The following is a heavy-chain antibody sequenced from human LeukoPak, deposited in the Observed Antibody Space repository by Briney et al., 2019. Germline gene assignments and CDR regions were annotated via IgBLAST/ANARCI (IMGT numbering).Heavy chain of an antibody. CDR2: VSGSGGST. Sequence: GGSLRLSCAASGFTFSSYAMSWVRQAPGKGLEWVSAVSGSGGSTYYADSVRGRFTISRDNSKNTLYLQMNSLRAEDTAVYYCAKEGWFGELLSIDYWGQGTLVTVSS. V-gene: IGHV3-23*01. CDR3: AKEGWFGELLSIDY. CDR1: GFTFSSYA. D-gene: IGHD3-10*01. J-gene: IGHJ4*02.